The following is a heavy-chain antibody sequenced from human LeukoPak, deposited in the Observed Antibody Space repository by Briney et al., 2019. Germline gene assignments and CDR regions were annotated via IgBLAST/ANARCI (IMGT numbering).Heavy chain of an antibody. J-gene: IGHJ3*02. CDR2: IYTSGST. CDR1: GGSISSGSYY. V-gene: IGHV4-61*02. CDR3: ARGSVRGSIGYSYGIDAFDI. D-gene: IGHD5-18*01. Sequence: PSETLSLTCTVSGGSISSGSYYWSWIRQPAGKGLEWIGRIYTSGSTNYNPSLKSRVTISVDTSKNQFSLKLSSVTAADTAVYYCARGSVRGSIGYSYGIDAFDIWGQGTMVTVSS.